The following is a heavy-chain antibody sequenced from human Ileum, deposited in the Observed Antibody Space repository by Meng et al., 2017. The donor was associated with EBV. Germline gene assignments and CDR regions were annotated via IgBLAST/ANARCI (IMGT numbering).Heavy chain of an antibody. Sequence: GRPEGAGPGLVKPSGHLYPTRAVSGGSTSSRNWGSWVRQAPGKGLEWIGEIHHTESTNYNPSLKSRVTISVDKSKNQFSLKLSSVTAADTAVYYCARESYSDSSGYYSLDYWGQGSLVTVSS. CDR2: IHHTEST. CDR3: ARESYSDSSGYYSLDY. V-gene: IGHV4-4*02. J-gene: IGHJ4*02. D-gene: IGHD3-22*01. CDR1: GGSTSSRNW.